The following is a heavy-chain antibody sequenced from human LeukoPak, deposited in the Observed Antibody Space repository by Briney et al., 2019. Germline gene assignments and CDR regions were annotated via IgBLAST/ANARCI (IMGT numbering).Heavy chain of an antibody. D-gene: IGHD1-26*01. J-gene: IGHJ4*02. V-gene: IGHV3-43*02. CDR1: GFSFDDYA. CDR2: ISEDGSNT. Sequence: PGGSLRLSCAASGFSFDDYAMHWVRQAPGRGLEWFSLISEDGSNTYYADSLKGRFTIPRDNSKNSLYLQMNSLRTEDTALYYCAKEEGTATTFDSWGQGTLVTVSS. CDR3: AKEEGTATTFDS.